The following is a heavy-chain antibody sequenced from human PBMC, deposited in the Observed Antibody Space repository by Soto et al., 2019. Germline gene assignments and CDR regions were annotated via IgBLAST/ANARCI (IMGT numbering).Heavy chain of an antibody. Sequence: EVQLVESGGGLVQPGGSLRPSCAASGSPFRSYWWPWVRQAPGKGLVWVSRINGDGGTTNYADSVKGRFTISRDNAKNTLFLQMNSLRVEDAAVYYCARVGGSSWHWGQGTLVTVSS. CDR3: ARVGGSSWH. CDR1: GSPFRSYW. D-gene: IGHD6-6*01. J-gene: IGHJ4*02. CDR2: INGDGGTT. V-gene: IGHV3-74*01.